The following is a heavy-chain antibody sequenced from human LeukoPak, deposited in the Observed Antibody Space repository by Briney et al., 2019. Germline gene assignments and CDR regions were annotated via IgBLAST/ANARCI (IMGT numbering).Heavy chain of an antibody. D-gene: IGHD2-2*01. CDR3: ARRIEERYCSSTSCYQMRYFDY. J-gene: IGHJ4*02. Sequence: SETLSLTCAVYGGPFSGYYWSWIRQPPGKGLEWIGEINHSGSTNYNPSLKSRVTISVDTSKNQFSLKLSSVTAADTAVYYCARRIEERYCSSTSCYQMRYFDYWGQGTLVTVSS. V-gene: IGHV4-34*01. CDR1: GGPFSGYY. CDR2: INHSGST.